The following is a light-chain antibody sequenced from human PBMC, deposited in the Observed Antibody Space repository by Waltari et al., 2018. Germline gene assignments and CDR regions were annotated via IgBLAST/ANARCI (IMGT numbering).Light chain of an antibody. J-gene: IGKJ1*01. CDR3: QQDYSLPRT. Sequence: DIQMTQSPSSLSASVGDRVTITCRASQGISSYLNWYQQKPGRAPKLLIYAASTLQSGVPSRFSGSGSGTDFTLTISSLQPDDFATYYCQQDYSLPRTFGQGTKVEIK. CDR2: AAS. CDR1: QGISSY. V-gene: IGKV1-39*01.